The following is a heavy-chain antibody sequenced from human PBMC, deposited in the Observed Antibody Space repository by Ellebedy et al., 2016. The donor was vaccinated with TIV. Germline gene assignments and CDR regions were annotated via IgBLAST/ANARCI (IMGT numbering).Heavy chain of an antibody. V-gene: IGHV4-4*07. CDR2: IYSSGST. D-gene: IGHD3-16*01. CDR1: GGSISSYY. Sequence: SETLSLTXTVSGGSISSYYWSWIRQPAGKGLEWIGRIYSSGSTNYNPSLKSRLTMSVDTSNNQFSLKLRSVTAADTAVYFCARGWGYYVEAFDIWGQGTMVTVSS. CDR3: ARGWGYYVEAFDI. J-gene: IGHJ3*02.